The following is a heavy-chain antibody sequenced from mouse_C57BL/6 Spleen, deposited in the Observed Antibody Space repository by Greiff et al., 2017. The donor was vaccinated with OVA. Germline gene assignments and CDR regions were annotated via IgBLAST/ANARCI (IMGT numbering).Heavy chain of an antibody. CDR2: ISSGSSTI. J-gene: IGHJ2*01. CDR1: GFTFSDYG. CDR3: ARDGGYSDY. Sequence: VQLKESGAGLVKPGASLKLSCAASGFTFSDYGMHWVRQAPGKGLEWVAYISSGSSTIYYADTVKGRFTMSGDNAKNTLCLQMTSLRSEDTAMCYCARDGGYSDYWGQGTTLTVSS. V-gene: IGHV5-17*01. D-gene: IGHD2-3*01.